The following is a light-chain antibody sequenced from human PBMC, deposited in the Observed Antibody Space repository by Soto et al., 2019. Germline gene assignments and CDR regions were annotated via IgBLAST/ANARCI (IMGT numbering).Light chain of an antibody. V-gene: IGLV1-44*01. CDR3: SAWDDTLDGYWV. CDR1: SSNIGSKT. Sequence: QSVLTQPPSASGTPGQRVTISCSGSSSNIGSKTVNWYQQLPGMAPKLLIYNNNERPSGVPDRFSGSKSGTSASRAISGLQSEDEADYYCSAWDDTLDGYWVFGGGTQLTVL. J-gene: IGLJ3*02. CDR2: NNN.